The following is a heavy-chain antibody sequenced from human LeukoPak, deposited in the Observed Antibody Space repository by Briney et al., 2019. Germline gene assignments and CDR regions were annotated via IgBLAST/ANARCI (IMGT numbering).Heavy chain of an antibody. CDR1: GDSISGYY. CDR2: IYSSGST. V-gene: IGHV4-59*08. Sequence: TETLSLTCAVSGDSISGYYGTWIRQPPGKELGWIGDIYSSGSTNYKPSLKSRVTISVDTSKNQFSLRLSSVTAADTAVYYCARHRYTSSSSYFDFWGQGTLVTVSS. CDR3: ARHRYTSSSSYFDF. D-gene: IGHD6-6*01. J-gene: IGHJ4*02.